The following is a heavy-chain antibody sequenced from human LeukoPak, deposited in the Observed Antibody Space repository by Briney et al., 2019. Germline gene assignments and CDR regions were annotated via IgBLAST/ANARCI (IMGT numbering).Heavy chain of an antibody. J-gene: IGHJ3*02. CDR2: IYWNDDK. CDR3: AHRRNYYDTGAFDI. Sequence: SGPTLVNPTQTLTLTCTFSGFSLSTSGVGVGWIRQPPGKALEGLALIYWNDDKRYSPSLKSRLTVTKDTSKNQVVLTMTNMDPVDTATYYCAHRRNYYDTGAFDIWGQGTKVTVSS. V-gene: IGHV2-5*01. D-gene: IGHD3-22*01. CDR1: GFSLSTSGVG.